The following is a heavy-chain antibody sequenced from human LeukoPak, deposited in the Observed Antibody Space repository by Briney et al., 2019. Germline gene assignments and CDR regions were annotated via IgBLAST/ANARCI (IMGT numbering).Heavy chain of an antibody. J-gene: IGHJ3*02. D-gene: IGHD4-17*01. CDR3: ARQHTPYGDYPNDAFDI. CDR1: GYNFPSYC. CDR2: IYPGDSDT. V-gene: IGHV5-51*07. Sequence: GESLKICCKGSGYNFPSYCIGWVHQMPGKGLEWMGIIYPGDSDTRYSPSFQGQVTISADKSISTAYLQWSSLKASDTAMYYCARQHTPYGDYPNDAFDIWGQGTMVTVSS.